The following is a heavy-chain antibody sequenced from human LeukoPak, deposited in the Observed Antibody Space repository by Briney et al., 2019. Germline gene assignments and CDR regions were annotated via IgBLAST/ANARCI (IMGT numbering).Heavy chain of an antibody. V-gene: IGHV4-38-2*02. D-gene: IGHD3-10*01. CDR2: IYHSGST. CDR1: GYSISSGYY. Sequence: SETLSLTCTVSGYSISSGYYWGWIRQPPGKGLEWIGSIYHSGSTYYNPSLKSRVTISVDTSKNQFSLKLSSVTAADTAVYYCARKVRGVTYYYYYYMDVWGKGTTVTVSS. J-gene: IGHJ6*03. CDR3: ARKVRGVTYYYYYYMDV.